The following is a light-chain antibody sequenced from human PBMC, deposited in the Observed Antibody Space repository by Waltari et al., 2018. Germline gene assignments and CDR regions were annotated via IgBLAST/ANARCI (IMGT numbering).Light chain of an antibody. CDR1: QTISNS. J-gene: IGKJ5*01. V-gene: IGKV1-39*01. CDR2: GSF. CDR3: QQSSSSPIT. Sequence: DIQMTQSPPSLSASVGDRFTITCRASQTISNSFDWYQQKPGKAPKLLIYGSFILQSGVPSRFSGSGSGTDFTLTISSLQPEDFATYYCQQSSSSPITFGQGTRLEIK.